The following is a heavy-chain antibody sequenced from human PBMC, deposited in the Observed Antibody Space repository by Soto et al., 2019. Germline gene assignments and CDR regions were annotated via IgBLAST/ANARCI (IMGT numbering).Heavy chain of an antibody. J-gene: IGHJ4*02. CDR2: IWYDGSNK. CDR3: ASRGEEEGFDY. V-gene: IGHV3-33*01. D-gene: IGHD3-16*01. CDR1: GFTFSSYG. Sequence: GGSLRLSCAASGFTFSSYGMHWVRQAPGKGLEWVAVIWYDGSNKYYADSVKGRFTISRDNSKNTLYLQMNSLRAEDTAVYYCASRGEEEGFDYWGQGTLVTVSA.